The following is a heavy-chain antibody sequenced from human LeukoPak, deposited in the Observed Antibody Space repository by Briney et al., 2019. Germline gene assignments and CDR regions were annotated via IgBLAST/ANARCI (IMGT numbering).Heavy chain of an antibody. CDR1: GYTFTNYY. CDR3: ARENGAYCGGDCLPDYFDY. Sequence: GASVKVSCKASGYTFTNYYMHWVRLSPGQGLEWMAIINPSGDSTSYAQKFQGRLTVTRDTSTSTVYLELSSLRSEDTAVYYCARENGAYCGGDCLPDYFDYWGQGTLLTVSS. D-gene: IGHD2-21*02. V-gene: IGHV1-46*01. CDR2: INPSGDST. J-gene: IGHJ4*02.